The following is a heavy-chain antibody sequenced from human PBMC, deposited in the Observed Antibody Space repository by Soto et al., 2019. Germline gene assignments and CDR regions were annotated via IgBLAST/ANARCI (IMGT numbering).Heavy chain of an antibody. D-gene: IGHD5-18*01. V-gene: IGHV1-8*01. CDR3: ARMASFGSLNWFDP. CDR2: MNPGSGDK. CDR1: GYTFTNND. Sequence: ASVKVSCKASGYTFTNNDVTWVRQATGQGLEWMGWMNPGSGDKGYAQKFQGRVTMTRNISIATAYMELSSLRSEDTAIYYCARMASFGSLNWFDPWGQGTLVTVSS. J-gene: IGHJ5*02.